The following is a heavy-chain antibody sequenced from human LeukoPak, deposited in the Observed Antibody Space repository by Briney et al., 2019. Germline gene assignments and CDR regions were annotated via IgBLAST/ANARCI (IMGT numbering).Heavy chain of an antibody. V-gene: IGHV1-8*01. J-gene: IGHJ4*02. D-gene: IGHD6-13*01. CDR1: GYTFINYD. CDR3: ARVRGVYSSSWNRYYFDY. Sequence: ASVKVSCKTSGYTFINYDINWVRQATGQGLEWMGWMNPNSGNTGYAQKFQGRVTMTRNTSISTAYMELSSLRSEDTAVYYCARVRGVYSSSWNRYYFDYWGQGTLVTVSS. CDR2: MNPNSGNT.